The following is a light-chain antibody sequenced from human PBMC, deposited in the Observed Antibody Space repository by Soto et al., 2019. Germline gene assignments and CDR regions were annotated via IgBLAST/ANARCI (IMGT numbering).Light chain of an antibody. CDR2: DAS. J-gene: IGKJ4*01. V-gene: IGKV1-33*01. Sequence: DIQMTQSPSSLSASVGDRVTVTCHASQDITNYLNWYQQKPGKAPKLLINDASNLEKGVPSRFSGGGSGTEFTLTISSLQPDDFATYYCQQYNSYSPLTFGGGTKVDIK. CDR3: QQYNSYSPLT. CDR1: QDITNY.